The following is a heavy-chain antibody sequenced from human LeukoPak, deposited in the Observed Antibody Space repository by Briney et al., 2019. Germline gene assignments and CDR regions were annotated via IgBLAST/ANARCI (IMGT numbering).Heavy chain of an antibody. Sequence: SETLSLTCTVSGGSISSYYWSWIRQPPGKGLEWIGYIYYSGSTNYNPSLKSRITISVDTSRNQFSLQLSSVTAADTAVYYCARIHRYCSGGACYVLDNWGQGTLVAVSS. J-gene: IGHJ4*02. V-gene: IGHV4-59*01. CDR2: IYYSGST. CDR3: ARIHRYCSGGACYVLDN. CDR1: GGSISSYY. D-gene: IGHD2-15*01.